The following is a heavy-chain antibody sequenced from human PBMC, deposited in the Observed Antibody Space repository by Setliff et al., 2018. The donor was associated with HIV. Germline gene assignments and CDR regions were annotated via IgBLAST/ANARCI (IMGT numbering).Heavy chain of an antibody. V-gene: IGHV4-61*02. Sequence: SETLSLTCTVSGGSISSSSYYWGWIRQPAGKGLEWIGRIYTSGSTNHNPSLKSRVTISVDTSKNQFSLKLSSVTAADTAVYYCARITMVRGVYYGMDVWGQGTTVTVSS. CDR3: ARITMVRGVYYGMDV. J-gene: IGHJ6*02. CDR1: GGSISSSSYY. CDR2: IYTSGST. D-gene: IGHD3-10*01.